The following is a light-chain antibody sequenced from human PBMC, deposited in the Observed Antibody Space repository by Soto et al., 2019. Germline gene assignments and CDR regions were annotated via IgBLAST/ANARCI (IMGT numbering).Light chain of an antibody. CDR1: QSIDTY. CDR3: QQYYSHPQT. V-gene: IGKV1-8*01. J-gene: IGKJ2*01. CDR2: ATS. Sequence: AIQMTQSPSSFSASVGDRVTITCRASQSIDTYPAWYQQKPGKAPNLLIYATSTLESGVPSRFSGSGSGTDFTLTINSLHSEDFATYYCQQYYSHPQTFGQGTIVDIK.